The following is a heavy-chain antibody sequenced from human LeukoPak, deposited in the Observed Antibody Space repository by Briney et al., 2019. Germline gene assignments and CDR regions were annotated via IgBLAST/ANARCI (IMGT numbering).Heavy chain of an antibody. CDR1: GHTSTTYD. J-gene: IGHJ5*02. CDR2: ISTPSGQT. V-gene: IGHV1-3*04. Sequence: GASVKVSCKASGHTSTTYDIHWVRQAPGQSLEWMGWISTPSGQTEYSQKFQGRVTITMDTSASTAYLEVDSLRSEDTAVYYCAGTGAYYGWFDPWGQGTLVTVSS. CDR3: AGTGAYYGWFDP. D-gene: IGHD3-3*01.